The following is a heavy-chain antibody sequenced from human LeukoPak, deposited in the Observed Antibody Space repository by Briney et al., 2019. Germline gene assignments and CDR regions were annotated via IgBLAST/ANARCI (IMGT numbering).Heavy chain of an antibody. CDR1: GGSFSGYY. CDR3: ALAAAGTSFDI. Sequence: PSETQSLTCAVYGGSFSGYYWSWIRQPPGKGLEWIGEINHSGSTNYNPSLKSRVTISVDTSKNQFSLKLSSVTAADTAVYYCALAAAGTSFDIWGQGTMVTVSS. CDR2: INHSGST. V-gene: IGHV4-34*01. J-gene: IGHJ3*02. D-gene: IGHD6-13*01.